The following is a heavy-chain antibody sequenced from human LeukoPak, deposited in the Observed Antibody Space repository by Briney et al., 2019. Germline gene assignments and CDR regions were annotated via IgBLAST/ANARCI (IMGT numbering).Heavy chain of an antibody. V-gene: IGHV3-74*01. CDR3: AKCLTVLFDY. D-gene: IGHD2-2*01. CDR2: INSDGINT. Sequence: PGGSLRLSCAASGFTFSDYYMSWIGQAPGKGVVWVSRINSDGINTSYADSVKGRFTISRDNAKNTLNLQMNSLRADDTAVYYCAKCLTVLFDYWGQGTLVTVSS. CDR1: GFTFSDYY. J-gene: IGHJ4*02.